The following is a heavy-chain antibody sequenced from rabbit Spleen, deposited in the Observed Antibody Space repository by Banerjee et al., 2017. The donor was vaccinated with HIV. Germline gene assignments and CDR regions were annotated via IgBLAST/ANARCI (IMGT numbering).Heavy chain of an antibody. CDR1: GFTLSSNYW. Sequence: QQQLEESGGGLVKPGGTRTLTCTASGFTLSSNYWMCWVRQAPGKGLEWIACIDTGSSGFTYFASWAKGRFTCSKTSSTTVTLQMTSLTVADTATYFCARDTGSSFSSYGMDLWGQGTLVTVS. V-gene: IGHV1S45*01. D-gene: IGHD8-1*01. J-gene: IGHJ6*01. CDR3: ARDTGSSFSSYGMDL. CDR2: IDTGSSGFT.